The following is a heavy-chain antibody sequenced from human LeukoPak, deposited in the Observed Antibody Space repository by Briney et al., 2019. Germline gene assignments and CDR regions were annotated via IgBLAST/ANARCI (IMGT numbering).Heavy chain of an antibody. CDR3: ERATQPNSYGLVNYGMDV. J-gene: IGHJ6*02. CDR1: GFTFSSYA. Sequence: PGGSLRLSCAASGFTFSSYAMSWVRQAPGKGLEWVSVIYSGGSTYYADSVKGRFTISRDNSKNTLYLQMNSLRAEDTAVYYCERATQPNSYGLVNYGMDVWGQGTTVTVSS. V-gene: IGHV3-66*01. CDR2: IYSGGST. D-gene: IGHD5-18*01.